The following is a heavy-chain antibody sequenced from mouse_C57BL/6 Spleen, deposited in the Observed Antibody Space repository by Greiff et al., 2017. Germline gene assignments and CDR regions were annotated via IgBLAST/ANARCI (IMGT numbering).Heavy chain of an antibody. CDR1: GYSFTDYN. V-gene: IGHV1-39*01. J-gene: IGHJ4*01. Sequence: EVQLQESGPELVKPGASVKISCKASGYSFTDYNMNWVKQSNGKSLEWIGVINTNYGTTRYNQKFKGKATLTLDQSSSTAYMQLNSLTSEYSAVYYCAREGSYDGYPYAMDYWGQGTSVTVSS. CDR2: INTNYGTT. D-gene: IGHD2-3*01. CDR3: AREGSYDGYPYAMDY.